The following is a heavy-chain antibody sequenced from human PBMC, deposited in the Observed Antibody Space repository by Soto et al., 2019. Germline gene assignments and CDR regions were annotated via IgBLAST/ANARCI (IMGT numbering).Heavy chain of an antibody. CDR1: GASIRSGGFY. CDR2: FYYSGNA. V-gene: IGHV4-31*03. CDR3: ARAMGAVNYFDY. D-gene: IGHD3-10*01. J-gene: IGHJ4*02. Sequence: QVQLQESGPGLVKPPQTLSLTCTVSGASIRSGGFYWSWIRQHPEKGLEWIGYFYYSGNAYYNPSLGRRLTISGDASKTDFSLNLSSVTAADTGLYFCARAMGAVNYFDYWGQGILVTVSS.